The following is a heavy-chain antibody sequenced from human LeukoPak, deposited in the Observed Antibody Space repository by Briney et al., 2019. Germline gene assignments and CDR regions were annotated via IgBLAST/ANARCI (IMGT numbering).Heavy chain of an antibody. CDR1: GFTFSSYE. J-gene: IGHJ4*02. CDR3: ARVSSPYSQDYGEYYFDY. D-gene: IGHD4-17*01. V-gene: IGHV3-48*03. Sequence: GGSLRLSCAASGFTFSSYEMNWVRQAPGKGLEWVSYISISGSTIYYADSVKGRFTISRDNAKNSLYLQMNSLRAEDTAVYYCARVSSPYSQDYGEYYFDYWGRGTLVTVSS. CDR2: ISISGSTI.